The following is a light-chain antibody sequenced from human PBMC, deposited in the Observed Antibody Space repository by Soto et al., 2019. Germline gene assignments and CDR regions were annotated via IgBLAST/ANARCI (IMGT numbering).Light chain of an antibody. CDR2: AAS. Sequence: DIQMTQSPSSLSASVGDRVTITCRASQGIGNYLAWYQQKPGKVPKLLIYAASTLQSGVPSRFSGGGSGTDFTLTISSLQPEDVATYYCQKYNSAPWTFGQGTKVEIK. J-gene: IGKJ1*01. V-gene: IGKV1-27*01. CDR3: QKYNSAPWT. CDR1: QGIGNY.